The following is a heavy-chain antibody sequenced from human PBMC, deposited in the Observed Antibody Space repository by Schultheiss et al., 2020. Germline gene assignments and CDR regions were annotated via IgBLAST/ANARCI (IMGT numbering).Heavy chain of an antibody. V-gene: IGHV4-59*01. CDR3: ARLYGDYLPPSYMDV. D-gene: IGHD4-17*01. CDR2: IYYSWST. J-gene: IGHJ6*03. Sequence: SATLSLTCTVSGGSISSYYWSWIRQPPGKGLEWIGYIYYSWSTNYNPSLKSRVTISVDTSKNQFSLKLSSVTAADTAVYYCARLYGDYLPPSYMDVWGKGTTVTVSS. CDR1: GGSISSYY.